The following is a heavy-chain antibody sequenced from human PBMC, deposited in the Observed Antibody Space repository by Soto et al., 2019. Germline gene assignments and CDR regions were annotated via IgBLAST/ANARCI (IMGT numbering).Heavy chain of an antibody. CDR1: GGSISSGPYY. CDR3: ARDIVVEPAVTLGSYYYAMDV. D-gene: IGHD2-2*01. J-gene: IGHJ6*02. CDR2: IYSSGTT. Sequence: NPSETLSLTCTVSGGSISSGPYYWSWIRQHPGKGLEWVGYIYSSGTTYYNPSLKSRVTISADTSQNQVSLKLSSVTAADTAVYYCARDIVVEPAVTLGSYYYAMDVWGQGTTVTVSS. V-gene: IGHV4-31*03.